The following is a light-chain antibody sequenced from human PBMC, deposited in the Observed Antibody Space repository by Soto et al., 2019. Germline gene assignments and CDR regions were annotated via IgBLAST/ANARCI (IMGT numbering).Light chain of an antibody. CDR1: QGISNY. CDR3: QSYNSAPL. Sequence: DIQMTQSPSSLSASVGDRVTITCRANQGISNYLAWYQQKPRKVPKLLIYVASTLQSGVPSRFSGSGSGTDFTLTISSLQPEDVATYYCQSYNSAPLFGGGTKVDIK. CDR2: VAS. V-gene: IGKV1-27*01. J-gene: IGKJ4*01.